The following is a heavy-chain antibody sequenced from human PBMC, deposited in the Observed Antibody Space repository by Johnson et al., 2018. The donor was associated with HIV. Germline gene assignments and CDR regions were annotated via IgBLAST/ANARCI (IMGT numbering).Heavy chain of an antibody. CDR3: AKQYSSRWYGNAFDI. V-gene: IGHV3-11*01. CDR1: GFTFSDYY. J-gene: IGHJ3*02. Sequence: QVQLVESGGGLVQPGGSLRLSCAASGFTFSDYYMSWIRQAPGKGLEWVSYLSSSGSTISYADSVKGRFTISRDNAKNSLYLQMNSLRAEDTALYYCAKQYSSRWYGNAFDIWGQGTMVTVSS. CDR2: LSSSGSTI. D-gene: IGHD6-13*01.